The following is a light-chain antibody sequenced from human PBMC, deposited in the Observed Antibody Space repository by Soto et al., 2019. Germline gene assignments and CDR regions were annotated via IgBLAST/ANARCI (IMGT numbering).Light chain of an antibody. CDR1: SNDVGNYNY. Sequence: QSALTQPRSVSGSPGQSVAISCTGTSNDVGNYNYVSWYQQYPDKAPKLPIYDVNKRPSGVPGRFSGSKSGDTASLTISGVQAEDEAYYYCCSYAGSYLWLFGGGTKLTVL. J-gene: IGLJ3*02. V-gene: IGLV2-11*01. CDR3: CSYAGSYLWL. CDR2: DVN.